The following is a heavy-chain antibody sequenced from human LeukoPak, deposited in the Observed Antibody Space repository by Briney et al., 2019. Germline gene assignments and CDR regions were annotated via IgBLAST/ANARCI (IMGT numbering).Heavy chain of an antibody. J-gene: IGHJ4*02. CDR3: TTLITFGGVIEYYFDY. CDR2: IKSKTDGGTT. V-gene: IGHV3-15*01. CDR1: GFTFSNAW. D-gene: IGHD3-16*02. Sequence: PGGSLRLSCAASGFTFSNAWMSWVRQAPGKGLEWVGRIKSKTDGGTTDYAAPVKGRFTISRDDSKNTLYLQMNSLKTEDTAVYYCTTLITFGGVIEYYFDYWGQGTLVTVSS.